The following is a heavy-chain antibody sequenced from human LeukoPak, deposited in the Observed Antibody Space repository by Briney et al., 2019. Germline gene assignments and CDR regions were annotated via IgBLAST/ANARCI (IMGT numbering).Heavy chain of an antibody. V-gene: IGHV3-48*01. CDR3: ARDSITMVRGVIFSANYFDY. CDR1: GFTFSSYS. CDR2: ISSSSSTI. Sequence: PGGSLRLSCAASGFTFSSYSMNWVRQAPGKGLEWVSYISSSSSTIYYADSVKGRFTISRDNAKNSLYLQMNSLRAEDTAVYYCARDSITMVRGVIFSANYFDYWGQGTLVTVSS. J-gene: IGHJ4*02. D-gene: IGHD3-10*01.